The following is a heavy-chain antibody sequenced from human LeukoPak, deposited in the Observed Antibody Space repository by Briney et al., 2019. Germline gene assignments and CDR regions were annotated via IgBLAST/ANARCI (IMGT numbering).Heavy chain of an antibody. Sequence: PGRSLRLSCAASGFTFSSYGMHWVRQAPGKGLEWVSVIYSGGSTYYADSVKGRFTISRDNSKNTLYLQMNSLRAEDTAVYYCARGKTDYGDYGYFDYWGQGTLVTVSS. D-gene: IGHD4-17*01. CDR2: IYSGGST. V-gene: IGHV3-53*01. CDR1: GFTFSSYG. CDR3: ARGKTDYGDYGYFDY. J-gene: IGHJ4*02.